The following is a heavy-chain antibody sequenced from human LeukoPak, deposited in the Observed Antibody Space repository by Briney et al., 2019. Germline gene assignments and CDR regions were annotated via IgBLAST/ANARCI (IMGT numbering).Heavy chain of an antibody. J-gene: IGHJ3*02. Sequence: SETLSLTCTVSGGSISSYYWSWIRQPPGKGLEWIGYIYYSGSTNYNPSLKSRVTISVDTSKNQFSLKLSSVTAADTAVYYCASARGRHDAFDIWGQGTMVTVSS. V-gene: IGHV4-59*01. CDR3: ASARGRHDAFDI. CDR1: GGSISSYY. CDR2: IYYSGST.